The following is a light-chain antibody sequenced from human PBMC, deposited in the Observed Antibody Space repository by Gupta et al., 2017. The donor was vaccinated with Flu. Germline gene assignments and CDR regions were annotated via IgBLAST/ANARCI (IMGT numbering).Light chain of an antibody. CDR3: QQDDTFPWT. V-gene: IGKV1D-8*01. CDR2: AAS. Sequence: PSLLSASTGDRVTISCRMSQGISSYSACYQQKAGKAPDLLIYAASTLLSGVPSRISGSRSATDFPITISCLQSEDFVTSYCQQDDTFPWTFGQGTKVEIK. CDR1: QGISSY. J-gene: IGKJ1*01.